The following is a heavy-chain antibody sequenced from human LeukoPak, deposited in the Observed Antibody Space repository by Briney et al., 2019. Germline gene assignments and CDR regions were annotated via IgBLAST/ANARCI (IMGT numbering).Heavy chain of an antibody. D-gene: IGHD5-12*01. Sequence: PGGSLRLSCAASGFTLSNYWMSWVRQAPGRGLEWVANIKQDGSEKYYVDSVKGRFTISRDNAKNSLFLQMDGLTAEDTAVYYCARDRDGGYDSLYYYYYMDVWGKGTTVTVSS. CDR3: ARDRDGGYDSLYYYYYMDV. CDR1: GFTLSNYW. CDR2: IKQDGSEK. J-gene: IGHJ6*03. V-gene: IGHV3-7*01.